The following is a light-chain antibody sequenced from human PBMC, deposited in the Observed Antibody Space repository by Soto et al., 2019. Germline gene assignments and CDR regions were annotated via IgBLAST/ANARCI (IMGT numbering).Light chain of an antibody. CDR1: QSVSSN. V-gene: IGKV3-15*01. CDR3: QQYNNCPLT. Sequence: EIVLTQSPGTLSLSPGERATLSCRASQSVSSNLAWYQQKPGQAPRLLIYGASTRATGIPARFSGSGSGTEFTLTISRLQSEDFAVYYCQQYNNCPLTFGGGTKVDIK. J-gene: IGKJ4*01. CDR2: GAS.